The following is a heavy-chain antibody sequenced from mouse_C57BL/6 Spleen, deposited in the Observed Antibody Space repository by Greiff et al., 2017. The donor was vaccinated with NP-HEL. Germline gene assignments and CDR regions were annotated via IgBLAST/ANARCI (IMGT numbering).Heavy chain of an antibody. V-gene: IGHV3-6*01. CDR3: ARSDYAYYFDY. Sequence: VQLKESGPGLVKPSQSLSLTCSVTGYSITSGYYWNWIRQFPGNKLEWMGYISYDGSNNYNPSLKNRISITRDTSKNQFFLKLNSVTTEDTATYYCARSDYAYYFDYWGQGTTLTVSS. J-gene: IGHJ2*01. CDR1: GYSITSGYY. CDR2: ISYDGSN. D-gene: IGHD1-1*01.